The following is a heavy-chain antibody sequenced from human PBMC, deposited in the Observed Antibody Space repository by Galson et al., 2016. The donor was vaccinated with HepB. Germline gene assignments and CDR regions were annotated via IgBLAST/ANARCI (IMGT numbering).Heavy chain of an antibody. CDR3: AARHQSSLEWFGEILQGEIDGFEV. D-gene: IGHD3-10*01. CDR2: IVVGSGNT. Sequence: SVKVSCKASGLTFSMSSVQWVRQARGQRLEWLGWIVVGSGNTNYAQKFQERITIARDMSTNTVYVDLRSLRSEDTAVYYCAARHQSSLEWFGEILQGEIDGFEVWGQGTTVTVPS. V-gene: IGHV1-58*01. CDR1: GLTFSMSS. J-gene: IGHJ3*01.